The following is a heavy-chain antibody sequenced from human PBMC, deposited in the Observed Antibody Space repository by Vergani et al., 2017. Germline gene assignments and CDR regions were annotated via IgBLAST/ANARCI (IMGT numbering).Heavy chain of an antibody. J-gene: IGHJ6*03. Sequence: EVQLLESGGGLVQPGGSLRLSCAASGLNFSSYAMSWVRQAPGKGLEWVSAISVSGGSTYYADSVKGRFTISRDNSKNTLYLQMNSLRAEDTAVYYCAQASRAVYYYMDVWGKGTTVTVSS. CDR2: ISVSGGST. D-gene: IGHD6-6*01. CDR3: AQASRAVYYYMDV. V-gene: IGHV3-23*01. CDR1: GLNFSSYA.